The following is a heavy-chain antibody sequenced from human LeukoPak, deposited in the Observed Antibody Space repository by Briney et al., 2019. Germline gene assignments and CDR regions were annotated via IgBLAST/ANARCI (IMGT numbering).Heavy chain of an antibody. D-gene: IGHD3-10*01. CDR2: IYYSGST. J-gene: IGHJ4*02. CDR1: GGSISSSSYY. V-gene: IGHV4-39*01. Sequence: PSETLSLTCTVSGGSISSSSYYWGWIRQPPGKGLEWIGSIYYSGSTYYNPSLKGRVTISVDTSKNQFSLKLSSVTAADTAVYYCARLVGFLFDYWGQGTLVTVSS. CDR3: ARLVGFLFDY.